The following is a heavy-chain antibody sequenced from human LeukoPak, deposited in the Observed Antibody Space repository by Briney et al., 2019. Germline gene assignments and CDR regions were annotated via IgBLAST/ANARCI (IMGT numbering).Heavy chain of an antibody. CDR1: GGSISSTSYY. V-gene: IGHV4-39*01. Sequence: SETLSLTCTVSGGSISSTSYYWGWIRQPPGKGLEWIGSIYYSGSPYYNPSLKSRVTISVDTSKNHFSLTLSSVTAADTAVYYCARHTSTATRTNWFDPWGQGTLVTVSS. D-gene: IGHD5-24*01. CDR3: ARHTSTATRTNWFDP. CDR2: IYYSGSP. J-gene: IGHJ5*02.